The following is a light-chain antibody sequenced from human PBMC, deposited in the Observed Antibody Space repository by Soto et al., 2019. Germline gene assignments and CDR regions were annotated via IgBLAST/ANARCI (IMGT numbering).Light chain of an antibody. CDR2: AAS. Sequence: DIQVTQSPSSLSVSVGDRVNITCRTSQNIANYLNWFQQKPGNAPKLLIFAASSLQTGVPSRFSGSGSKTGFTLTVNSLQPEDVATYCCQQSYSTPPTFGGGTKVEIK. V-gene: IGKV1-39*01. J-gene: IGKJ4*01. CDR1: QNIANY. CDR3: QQSYSTPPT.